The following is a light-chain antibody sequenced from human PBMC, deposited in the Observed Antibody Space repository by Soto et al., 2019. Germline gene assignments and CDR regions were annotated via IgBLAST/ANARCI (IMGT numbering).Light chain of an antibody. CDR1: SSNVGAGYD. CDR3: QYYDSSISEV. J-gene: IGLJ1*01. Sequence: QSVLTQPPSVSGASGQRVTISCTGSSSNVGAGYDVYWYQQLPGTAPKLLIYGNSNRPSGVPDRFSGSKSGTSASLAITGLQAEDEADYYCQYYDSSISEVFGTGTKLTVL. V-gene: IGLV1-40*01. CDR2: GNS.